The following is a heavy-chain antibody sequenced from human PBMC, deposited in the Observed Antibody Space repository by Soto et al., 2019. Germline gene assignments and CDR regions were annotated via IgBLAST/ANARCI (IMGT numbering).Heavy chain of an antibody. CDR3: ARRQWLVGGYYYGMDV. CDR1: GYTFASYG. V-gene: IGHV1-18*01. Sequence: QVQLVQSGAEVKKPGASVKVSCKASGYTFASYGISWVRQAPGQGLEWMGWTSAYNGNTNYAQKLQGRVTMTTDTATSTAYMELRSLRSDDTAVYYCARRQWLVGGYYYGMDVWGQGTTVTVSS. J-gene: IGHJ6*02. CDR2: TSAYNGNT. D-gene: IGHD6-19*01.